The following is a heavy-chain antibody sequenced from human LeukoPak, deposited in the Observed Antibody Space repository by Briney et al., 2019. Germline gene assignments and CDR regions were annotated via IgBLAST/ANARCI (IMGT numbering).Heavy chain of an antibody. CDR1: GFTFSSYA. CDR2: ISYDGSNK. CDR3: AREQNGVGSGPKKYYYMDV. D-gene: IGHD3-10*01. Sequence: GGSLRLSRAASGFTFSSYAMHWVRQAPGKGLEWVAVISYDGSNKYYADSVKGRFAISRDNSKNTLYLQMNSLRAEDTAVYYCAREQNGVGSGPKKYYYMDVWGKGTTVTVSS. V-gene: IGHV3-30*01. J-gene: IGHJ6*03.